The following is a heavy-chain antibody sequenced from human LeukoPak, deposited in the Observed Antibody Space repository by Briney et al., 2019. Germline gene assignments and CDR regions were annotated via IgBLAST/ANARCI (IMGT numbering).Heavy chain of an antibody. J-gene: IGHJ5*02. CDR3: ARYYYDSSGYYP. CDR2: MNPNSGNT. V-gene: IGHV1-8*03. CDR1: GYTFTSYD. Sequence: ASVKVSCKASGYTFTSYDINWVRQATGQGLEWMGWMNPNSGNTGYAQKFQGRVNITRNTSISTAYMELSSLRSEDTAVYYCARYYYDSSGYYPWGQGTLVTVSS. D-gene: IGHD3-22*01.